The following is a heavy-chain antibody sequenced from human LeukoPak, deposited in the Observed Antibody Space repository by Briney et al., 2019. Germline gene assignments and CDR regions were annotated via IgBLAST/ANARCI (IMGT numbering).Heavy chain of an antibody. V-gene: IGHV3-30*02. Sequence: GGSLRLSCAASGFTFSSYGMHWVRQAPGKGLEWVAFIRYDGSNKYYADSVKGRFTISRDNSKNTLYLQMNSLRAEDTAVYYCAKDLVPKPNTVTTDIDYWGQGTLVTVSS. CDR3: AKDLVPKPNTVTTDIDY. CDR1: GFTFSSYG. J-gene: IGHJ4*02. D-gene: IGHD4-17*01. CDR2: IRYDGSNK.